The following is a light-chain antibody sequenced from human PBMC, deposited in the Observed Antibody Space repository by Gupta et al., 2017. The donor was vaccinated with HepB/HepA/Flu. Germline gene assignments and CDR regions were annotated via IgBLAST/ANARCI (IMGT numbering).Light chain of an antibody. CDR1: SSNIGSNY. Sequence: QSVLTQPPSASGTPGQRVTISCSGSSSNIGSNYVYWYQQLPGTAPKLLSYRNNQRPSGVPDRFAGANSGTSAFLAIRGLRSDDEAYYYRAGWDDSLSWLFGGGTKLTVL. CDR3: AGWDDSLSWL. CDR2: RNN. V-gene: IGLV1-47*01. J-gene: IGLJ2*01.